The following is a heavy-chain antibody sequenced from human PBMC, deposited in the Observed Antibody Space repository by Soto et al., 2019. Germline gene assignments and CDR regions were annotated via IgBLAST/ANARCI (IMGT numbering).Heavy chain of an antibody. Sequence: SETLSLTCAVYGGSFSGYYWSWIRQPPGKGLEWIGEINHSGSTNYNPSLKSRVTISVDTSKNQFSLKLSSVTAADTAVYYCARESRGRFLEWFPFDYWGQGTLVTVSS. CDR2: INHSGST. V-gene: IGHV4-34*01. J-gene: IGHJ4*02. CDR1: GGSFSGYY. D-gene: IGHD3-3*01. CDR3: ARESRGRFLEWFPFDY.